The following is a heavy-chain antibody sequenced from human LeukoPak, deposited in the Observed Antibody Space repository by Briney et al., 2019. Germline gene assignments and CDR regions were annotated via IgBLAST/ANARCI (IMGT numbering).Heavy chain of an antibody. CDR3: AKKWSGDYDSSGINDAFDI. CDR2: ISSSSTYI. D-gene: IGHD3-22*01. J-gene: IGHJ3*02. Sequence: GGSLRLSCAASGFTFSTYSMNWVRQAPGKGLEWVSSISSSSTYIYYADSVKGRFTISRDNAKNSLFLQMNSLRAEDTAVYYCAKKWSGDYDSSGINDAFDIWGHGTMVTVSS. CDR1: GFTFSTYS. V-gene: IGHV3-21*01.